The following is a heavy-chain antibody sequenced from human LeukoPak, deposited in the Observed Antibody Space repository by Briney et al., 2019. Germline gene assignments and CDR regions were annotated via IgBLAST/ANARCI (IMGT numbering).Heavy chain of an antibody. CDR1: GYTFTSRY. CDR3: ARGRDGYNSDTDY. D-gene: IGHD5-24*01. Sequence: ASVKVSCKASGYTFTSRYMHWVRQAPGQGLEWMGIINPSGGSISYAQKFQDRVTMTRDTSRTTVYLELSSLRSEDTAVYYCARGRDGYNSDTDYWGQGTLVTVSS. CDR2: INPSGGSI. J-gene: IGHJ4*02. V-gene: IGHV1-46*01.